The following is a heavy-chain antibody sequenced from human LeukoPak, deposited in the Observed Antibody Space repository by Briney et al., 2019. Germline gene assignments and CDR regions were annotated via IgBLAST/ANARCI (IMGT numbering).Heavy chain of an antibody. CDR2: ISGSGGST. D-gene: IGHD3-10*01. J-gene: IGHJ4*02. V-gene: IGHV3-23*01. CDR1: GFTFSSYG. Sequence: GGSLRLSCAASGFTFSSYGMSWVRQAPGKGLEWVSAISGSGGSTYYADSVKGRFTISRDNAKNSLYLQMNSLRAEDTAVYYCARDLAGNDGYWGQGTLVTVSS. CDR3: ARDLAGNDGY.